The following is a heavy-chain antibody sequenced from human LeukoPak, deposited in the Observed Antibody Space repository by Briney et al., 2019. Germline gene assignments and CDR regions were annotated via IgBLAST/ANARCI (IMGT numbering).Heavy chain of an antibody. Sequence: GGSLRLSCAASGFTFSSYAMSWVRQAPGKGLEWVSAISGSGGSTYYADSVKGRFTISRDNSKNTLYLQMNSLRAEDTAVYYCAKASGTDGILWFGELSNYYYMDVWGKGTTVTVSS. CDR3: AKASGTDGILWFGELSNYYYMDV. CDR2: ISGSGGST. CDR1: GFTFSSYA. V-gene: IGHV3-23*01. D-gene: IGHD3-10*01. J-gene: IGHJ6*03.